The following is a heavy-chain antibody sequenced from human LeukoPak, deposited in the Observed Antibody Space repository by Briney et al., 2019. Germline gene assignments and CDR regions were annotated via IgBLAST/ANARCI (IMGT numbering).Heavy chain of an antibody. CDR1: GYSFTIYF. D-gene: IGHD5-18*01. J-gene: IGHJ4*02. V-gene: IGHV5-10-1*01. CDR3: ARHRWIQHFDY. Sequence: LEICRKSAGYSFTIYFSSCGRQMHGKGLEWMGRIDPSDSYTNYSPSFQGHVTISADKSISTAYLQWSSLKASDTAMYYCARHRWIQHFDYWGQGTLVTVSS. CDR2: IDPSDSYT.